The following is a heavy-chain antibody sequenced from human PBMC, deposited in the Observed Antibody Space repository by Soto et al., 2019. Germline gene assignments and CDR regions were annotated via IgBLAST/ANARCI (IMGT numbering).Heavy chain of an antibody. V-gene: IGHV3-23*01. Sequence: EVQLLESGGGLVQPGGSLRLSCAASGFTFSSYAMRWVRQAPGKGLEWVSAISGSGGSTYYADSVKGRFTISRDNSKNTLYLQMNSLRAEDTAVYYCAKGFLGEGMYYGSGSYLSWGQGTLVTVSS. D-gene: IGHD3-10*01. J-gene: IGHJ4*02. CDR3: AKGFLGEGMYYGSGSYLS. CDR1: GFTFSSYA. CDR2: ISGSGGST.